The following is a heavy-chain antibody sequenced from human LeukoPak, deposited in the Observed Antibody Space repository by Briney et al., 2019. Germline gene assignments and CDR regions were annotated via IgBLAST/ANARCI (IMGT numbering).Heavy chain of an antibody. CDR1: GGSISSSPYY. CDR3: ARGQDWFDP. CDR2: IYYSGTT. Sequence: PSETLSLTCTVSGGSISSSPYYWGWIRQPPGKGLEWIGSIYYSGTTHYSPSLESRVTISVDTSKNQFSLKLSSVTAADTAVYYCARGQDWFDPWGQGTLVTVSS. V-gene: IGHV4-39*07. J-gene: IGHJ5*02.